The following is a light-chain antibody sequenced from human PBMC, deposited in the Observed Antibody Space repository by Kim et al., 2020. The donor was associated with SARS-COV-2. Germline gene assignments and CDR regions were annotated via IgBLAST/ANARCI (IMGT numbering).Light chain of an antibody. V-gene: IGLV2-8*01. CDR2: EVI. CDR1: SSDVGGYNY. J-gene: IGLJ2*01. CDR3: TSYAGSNKLL. Sequence: QSALTQPPSASGSPGQSVTISCTGTSSDVGGYNYVSWYQQHPGKAPKLMIYEVIKRPSGVPDRFSGSKSGNTASLTVSGLQAEDEADYYCTSYAGSNKLLFGGGTQLTVL.